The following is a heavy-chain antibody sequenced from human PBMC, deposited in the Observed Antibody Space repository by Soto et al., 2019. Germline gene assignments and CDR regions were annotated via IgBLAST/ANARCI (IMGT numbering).Heavy chain of an antibody. CDR2: INHSGST. J-gene: IGHJ3*02. CDR1: GGSFSGYF. D-gene: IGHD3-22*01. Sequence: PSETLSLTCAVYGGSFSGYFWSWIRQPPGKGLEWIGEINHSGSTNYNPSLKSRVTISVDTSKNLFSLKLSSVTAADTAVYYCARGYYYDSSGYYYGAFDIWGQGTMVT. V-gene: IGHV4-34*01. CDR3: ARGYYYDSSGYYYGAFDI.